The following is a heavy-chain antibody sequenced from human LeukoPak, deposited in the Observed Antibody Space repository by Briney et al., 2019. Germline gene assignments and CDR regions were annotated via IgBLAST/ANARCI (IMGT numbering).Heavy chain of an antibody. D-gene: IGHD2-2*01. CDR3: ARDTSSPDFYYYMDV. Sequence: PGGSLRLSCAASGFTFNYYNMTWVRHAPGKGLEWVSSITSSSSYIYYADSVKGRFTISRDNAKNSLYLQMNSLRAEDTAVYYCARDTSSPDFYYYMDVWGKGTTVTISS. CDR1: GFTFNYYN. V-gene: IGHV3-21*01. J-gene: IGHJ6*03. CDR2: ITSSSSYI.